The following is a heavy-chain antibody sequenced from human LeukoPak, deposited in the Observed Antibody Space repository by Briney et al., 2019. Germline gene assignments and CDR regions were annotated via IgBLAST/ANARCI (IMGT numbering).Heavy chain of an antibody. CDR1: GFTFSSYEM. CDR2: IYHSGST. CDR3: ARENVYYDSRRRFDP. J-gene: IGHJ5*02. Sequence: PGGSLRLSCAASGFTFSSYEMNWVRQPPGKGLEWIGEIYHSGSTNYNPSLKSRVTISVDKSKNQFSLKLSSVTAADTAVYYCARENVYYDSRRRFDPWGQGTLVTVSS. D-gene: IGHD3-22*01. V-gene: IGHV4-4*02.